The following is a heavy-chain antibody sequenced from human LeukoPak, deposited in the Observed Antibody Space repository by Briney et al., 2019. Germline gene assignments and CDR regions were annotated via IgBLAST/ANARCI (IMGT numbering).Heavy chain of an antibody. J-gene: IGHJ4*02. CDR1: GGSISSGGYY. V-gene: IGHV4-31*03. Sequence: SQTLSLTCTVSGGSISSGGYYWSWLRQHPGKGLEWIGYIYYSGSTYYNPSLKSRVTISVDTSKNQFSLKLSSVTAADTAVYYCARAGRDFWSGYYGDYWGQGTLVTVSS. D-gene: IGHD3-3*01. CDR2: IYYSGST. CDR3: ARAGRDFWSGYYGDY.